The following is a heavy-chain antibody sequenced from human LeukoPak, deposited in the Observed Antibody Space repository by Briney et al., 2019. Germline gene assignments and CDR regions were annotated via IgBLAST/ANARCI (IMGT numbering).Heavy chain of an antibody. Sequence: QSGGSLRLSCAASGFTVSSNYMSWVRQAPGKGLEWVSVIYSGGSTYYADSVKGRFTISRDNSKNTLYLQMNSLRAEDTAVYYCARVNELLWFGFDPWGQGTLVTVSS. V-gene: IGHV3-53*01. CDR3: ARVNELLWFGFDP. D-gene: IGHD3-10*01. CDR2: IYSGGST. J-gene: IGHJ5*02. CDR1: GFTVSSNY.